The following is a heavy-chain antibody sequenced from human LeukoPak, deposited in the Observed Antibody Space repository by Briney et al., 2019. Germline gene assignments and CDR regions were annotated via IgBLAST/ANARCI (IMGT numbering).Heavy chain of an antibody. J-gene: IGHJ4*02. CDR2: VNPNSGGT. CDR1: GYTFTGYY. D-gene: IGHD3-3*01. CDR3: ARGLNDFWSGTLNIDY. Sequence: ASVKVSCKASGYTFTGYYMHWVRQAPGQGLEWMGWVNPNSGGTNYAQKFQGRVTMTRDTSISTAYMELSRLRSDDTAVYYCARGLNDFWSGTLNIDYWGQGTLVTVSS. V-gene: IGHV1-2*02.